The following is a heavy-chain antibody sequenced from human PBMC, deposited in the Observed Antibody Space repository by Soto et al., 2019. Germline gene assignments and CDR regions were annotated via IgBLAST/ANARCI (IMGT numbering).Heavy chain of an antibody. CDR1: GFIFSRSA. CDR2: ISSSGSTI. D-gene: IGHD3-10*01. CDR3: ARIGRGGITMVRSYAFDI. V-gene: IGHV3-21*04. Sequence: GGSLRLSCAASGFIFSRSAMNWVRQAPGKGLEWVSSISSSGSTIYYADSVKGRFTISRDNAKNSLYLQMNSLRAEDTAVYYCARIGRGGITMVRSYAFDIWGQGTMVTVSS. J-gene: IGHJ3*02.